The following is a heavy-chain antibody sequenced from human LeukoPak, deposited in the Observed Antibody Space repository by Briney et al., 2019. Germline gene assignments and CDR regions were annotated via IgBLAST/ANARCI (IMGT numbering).Heavy chain of an antibody. CDR1: GFTFSSYS. V-gene: IGHV3-21*01. CDR3: ARGAARYGYGYFDY. CDR2: ISSSSSYI. J-gene: IGHJ4*02. D-gene: IGHD5-18*01. Sequence: PGGSLRLSCAASGFTFSSYSMNWVRQAPGKGLEWVSSISSSSSYIYYADSVKGRFTISRDNAKNSLYLQMNSLRAEDTAVYYCARGAARYGYGYFDYWGQGTLVTVSS.